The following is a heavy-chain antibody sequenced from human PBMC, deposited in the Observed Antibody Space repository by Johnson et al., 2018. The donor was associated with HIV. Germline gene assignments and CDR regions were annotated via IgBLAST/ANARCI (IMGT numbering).Heavy chain of an antibody. V-gene: IGHV3-30-3*01. J-gene: IGHJ3*02. CDR2: ISYDGSNK. D-gene: IGHD1-26*01. CDR1: GFIFSSNA. Sequence: HVQLVESGGGVVQPGRSLRLSCAASGFIFSSNAMHWVRQAPGKGLEWVAVISYDGSNKFYADSVKGRFTISRDNSKNTLFLQMNSLRAEDTAVYYWASEGALWSDAFDIWGQGTMVTVSS. CDR3: ASEGALWSDAFDI.